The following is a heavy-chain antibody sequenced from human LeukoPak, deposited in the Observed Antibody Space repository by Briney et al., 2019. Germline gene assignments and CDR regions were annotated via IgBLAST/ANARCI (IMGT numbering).Heavy chain of an antibody. CDR2: IYYSGST. CDR1: GVSTSSSSDY. J-gene: IGHJ3*02. D-gene: IGHD1-26*01. Sequence: PSETLCLTCTVSGVSTSSSSDYWGWIRQTPGKGLEWIGAIYYSGSTYYNPSLKSRVTISVDTSKNQFSLKLSSVTAADTAVYYCASTSGRNSVFALDIWGQGTMVTVSS. CDR3: ASTSGRNSVFALDI. V-gene: IGHV4-39*07.